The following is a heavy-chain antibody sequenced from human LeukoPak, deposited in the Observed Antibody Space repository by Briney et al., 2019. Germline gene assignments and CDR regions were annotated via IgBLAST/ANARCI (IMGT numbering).Heavy chain of an antibody. Sequence: GASVKVSCKASGYTFTGYYMHWVRQAPGQGLEWMGWMNPNSGNTGYAQKFQGRVTITRNTSISTAYMELSSLRSEDTAVYYCARGLAAAGTDYWGQGTLVTVSS. CDR2: MNPNSGNT. CDR1: GYTFTGYY. J-gene: IGHJ4*02. D-gene: IGHD6-13*01. V-gene: IGHV1-8*03. CDR3: ARGLAAAGTDY.